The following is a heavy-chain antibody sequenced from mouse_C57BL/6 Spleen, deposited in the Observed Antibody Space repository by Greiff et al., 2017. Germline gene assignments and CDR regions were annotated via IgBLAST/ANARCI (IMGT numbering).Heavy chain of an antibody. Sequence: QVQLQQSGPELVKPGASVKISCKASGYAFSSSWMNWVKQRPGKGLEWIGRIYPGDGDTNYNGKFKGKATLTADKSSSTAYMQLSSLTSEDSAVYFGARSLLYYDYDAGDYWGQGTTLTVSS. CDR3: ARSLLYYDYDAGDY. CDR1: GYAFSSSW. CDR2: IYPGDGDT. J-gene: IGHJ2*01. V-gene: IGHV1-82*01. D-gene: IGHD2-4*01.